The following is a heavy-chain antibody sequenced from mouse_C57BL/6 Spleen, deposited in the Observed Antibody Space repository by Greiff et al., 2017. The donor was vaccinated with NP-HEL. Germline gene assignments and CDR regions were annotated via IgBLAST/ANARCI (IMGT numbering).Heavy chain of an antibody. CDR1: GYSLTSYG. D-gene: IGHD1-1*01. J-gene: IGHJ2*01. CDR2: IWSGGST. V-gene: IGHV2-2*01. CDR3: ARTSYDY. Sequence: QVLLVQSGPGLVQPSQSLSISCTASGYSLTSYGVHWVRQSPGQGLEWLGVIWSGGSTDYYAAFISRLSISKDNSMSQVSFKMNSVQADDTAIYYCARTSYDYWGQGTTLTVSS.